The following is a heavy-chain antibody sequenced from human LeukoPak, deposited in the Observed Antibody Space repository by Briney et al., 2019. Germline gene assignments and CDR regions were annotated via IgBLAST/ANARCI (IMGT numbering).Heavy chain of an antibody. CDR1: GFTFSSYW. CDR3: ARYPKVGAPRGAFDI. D-gene: IGHD1-26*01. CDR2: INSDGSST. J-gene: IGHJ3*02. V-gene: IGHV3-74*01. Sequence: GGSLRLSCAASGFTFSSYWMHWVRQAPGKGLVWVSRINSDGSSTSYADSVKGRFTTSRDNAKNTLYLQMNSLRAEDTAVYYCARYPKVGAPRGAFDIWGQGTMVTVSS.